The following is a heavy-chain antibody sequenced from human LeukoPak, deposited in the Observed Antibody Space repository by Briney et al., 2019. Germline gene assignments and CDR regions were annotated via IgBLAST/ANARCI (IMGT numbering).Heavy chain of an antibody. CDR1: GGSTAGYY. CDR3: ARTYSGRSYYFDC. V-gene: IGHV4-59*01. CDR2: IYDSGST. Sequence: PSETLSLTCTVSGGSTAGYYWSWIRQPPGKGLEHIGNIYDSGSTYYNPSLKSRVTISVDTSKNQFSLKLSSVTAADTAVYYCARTYSGRSYYFDCWGQGTLVTVSS. D-gene: IGHD1-26*01. J-gene: IGHJ4*02.